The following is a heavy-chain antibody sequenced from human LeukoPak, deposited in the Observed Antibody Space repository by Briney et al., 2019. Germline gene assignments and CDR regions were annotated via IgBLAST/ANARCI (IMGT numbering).Heavy chain of an antibody. CDR3: ARKDGDG. CDR2: IFTSGST. V-gene: IGHV4-61*02. CDR1: GGSISSGSYY. J-gene: IGHJ6*04. D-gene: IGHD2-15*01. Sequence: PSETLSLTCTVSGGSISSGSYYWSWIRQPAGKGLEWIGRIFTSGSTKYNPSLKSRVTMSLDTSRNQVSLKLTSVTAADTAVYYCARKDGDGWGRGTTVTISS.